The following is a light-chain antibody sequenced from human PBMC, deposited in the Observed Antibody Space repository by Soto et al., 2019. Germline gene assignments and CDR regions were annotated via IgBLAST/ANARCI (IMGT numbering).Light chain of an antibody. CDR2: EVF. Sequence: QSALTQPPSASGSPGQSVTISCTGTSTDVGEYNYVSWYQHHPGKAPKLLIYEVFRRPSGVPDQFSGSKSGTSASLVITGLQAEDEADYYCQSYDSSLSGVVFGGGTKVTVL. J-gene: IGLJ2*01. CDR3: QSYDSSLSGVV. CDR1: STDVGEYNY. V-gene: IGLV2-8*01.